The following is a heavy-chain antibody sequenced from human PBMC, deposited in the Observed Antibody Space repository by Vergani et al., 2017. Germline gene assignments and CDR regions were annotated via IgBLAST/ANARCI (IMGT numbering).Heavy chain of an antibody. CDR3: ARQATRGYYDSSGHKGAFDI. D-gene: IGHD3-22*01. CDR1: GYSFTSYW. J-gene: IGHJ3*02. V-gene: IGHV5-51*01. Sequence: VQLVQSGAEVKKPGESLKISCKGSGYSFTSYWIGRVRQMPGKGLEWMGIIYPGDSDTRYSPSFQGQVTISADKSISTAYLQWSSLKASDTAMYYCARQATRGYYDSSGHKGAFDIWGQGTMVTVSS. CDR2: IYPGDSDT.